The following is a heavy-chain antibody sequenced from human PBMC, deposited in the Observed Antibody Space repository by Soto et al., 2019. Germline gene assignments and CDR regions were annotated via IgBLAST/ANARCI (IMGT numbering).Heavy chain of an antibody. CDR3: ARYLVRGVMGTYYFDQ. Sequence: QLQLQESGPGLVKPSETLSLTCSVSGGSINSRNYYWGWIRQPPGEGLEWIASVYYSGGTYYNPSLKSRVAISVDTANNQFSLKLSSVTATDTAMYYCARYLVRGVMGTYYFDQWGQGTLVTVSS. D-gene: IGHD3-10*01. J-gene: IGHJ4*02. CDR1: GGSINSRNYY. V-gene: IGHV4-39*01. CDR2: VYYSGGT.